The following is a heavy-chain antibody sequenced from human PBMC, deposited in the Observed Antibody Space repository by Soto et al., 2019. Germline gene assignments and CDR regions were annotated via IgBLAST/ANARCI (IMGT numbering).Heavy chain of an antibody. J-gene: IGHJ3*02. V-gene: IGHV5-51*01. Sequence: GESLKISCKGSGYSFTSYWIGWVRQMPGKGLEWMGIIYPGDSDTRYSPSFQGQVTISADKSISTAYLQWSSLKASDTAMYYCARIYDSSVLPPSDAFDIWGQGTMVTVSS. CDR2: IYPGDSDT. CDR3: ARIYDSSVLPPSDAFDI. D-gene: IGHD3-22*01. CDR1: GYSFTSYW.